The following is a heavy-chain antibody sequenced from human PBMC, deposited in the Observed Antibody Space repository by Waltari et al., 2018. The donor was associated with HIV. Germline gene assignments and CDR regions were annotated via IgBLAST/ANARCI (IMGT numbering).Heavy chain of an antibody. J-gene: IGHJ6*02. CDR2: ISHDGSNT. CDR3: ARDLISGIMPKSYYYGLDV. V-gene: IGHV3-30-3*01. Sequence: QGQMVASGGGVVQPGTSLRLSGVNLRFPFGSLVLHWIRPAPGKGLKWWALISHDGSNTYYADSVKCRFIISRDNSKNTLDLQMNSLTIEDTAVYYCARDLISGIMPKSYYYGLDVWGQGTTVTVSS. D-gene: IGHD2-2*01. CDR1: RFPFGSLV.